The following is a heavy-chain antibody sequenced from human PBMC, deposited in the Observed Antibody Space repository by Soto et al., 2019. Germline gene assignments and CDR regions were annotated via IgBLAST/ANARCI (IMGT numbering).Heavy chain of an antibody. V-gene: IGHV4-31*03. CDR2: IYYSGST. D-gene: IGHD3-10*01. CDR1: GGSISSRDYY. Sequence: SETLSLTCSVSGGSISSRDYYWSWIRHHPEKGLEWIGSIYYSGSTYYNPSLKSRVTMSSDTSVNEFSLKLTSVTAADTAVYYCARDKGGAALKGSGMDVWGQGTTVTVSS. CDR3: ARDKGGAALKGSGMDV. J-gene: IGHJ6*02.